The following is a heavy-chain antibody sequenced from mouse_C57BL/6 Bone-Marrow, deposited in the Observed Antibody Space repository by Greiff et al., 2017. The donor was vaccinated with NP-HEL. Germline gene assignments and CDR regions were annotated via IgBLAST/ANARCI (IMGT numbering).Heavy chain of an antibody. CDR3: TRDYAMDY. CDR2: MRNKANNHAT. Sequence: EVKLVESGGGLVQPGGSMKLSCAASGFTFSDAWMDWVRQSPEKGLVWVAEMRNKANNHATYYAESVKGRFTISRDDSKSSVYPQMNSVRAEDTGIYYCTRDYAMDYWGQGTSVTVSS. J-gene: IGHJ4*01. V-gene: IGHV6-6*01. CDR1: GFTFSDAW.